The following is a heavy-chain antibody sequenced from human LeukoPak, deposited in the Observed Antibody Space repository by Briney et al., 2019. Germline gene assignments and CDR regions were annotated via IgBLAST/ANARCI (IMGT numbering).Heavy chain of an antibody. CDR3: ARDLN. J-gene: IGHJ4*02. Sequence: GGSLRLSCAASGFTFSSYAMHWVRQAPGKGLEWVAVISYDGSNKYYADSVKGRFTISRDNSKNTLYLQMNSLRAEDTAVYYCARDLNWGQGTLVTVSS. CDR1: GFTFSSYA. CDR2: ISYDGSNK. V-gene: IGHV3-30-3*01.